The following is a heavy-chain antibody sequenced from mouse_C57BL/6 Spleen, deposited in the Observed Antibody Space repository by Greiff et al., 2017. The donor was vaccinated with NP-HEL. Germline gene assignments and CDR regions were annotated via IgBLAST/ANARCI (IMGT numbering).Heavy chain of an antibody. Sequence: EVQLQQSGAELVKPGASVKLSCTASGFNIKDYYMHWVKQRPEQGLEWIGRIDPEDGDTKYAPKFQGKATITADTSSNTAYLQLSSLTSEDTAGHYCARSDFITTVVAHYFDYWGQGTTLTVSS. V-gene: IGHV14-2*01. D-gene: IGHD1-1*01. J-gene: IGHJ2*01. CDR1: GFNIKDYY. CDR3: ARSDFITTVVAHYFDY. CDR2: IDPEDGDT.